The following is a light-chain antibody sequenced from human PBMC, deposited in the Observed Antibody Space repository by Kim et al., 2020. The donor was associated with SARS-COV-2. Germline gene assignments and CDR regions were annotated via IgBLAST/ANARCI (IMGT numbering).Light chain of an antibody. CDR3: QVWDSSTAE. Sequence: VAPGQTAIITCSGDKLGDRHACWYQKRPGPSPVLVIYQDIKRPSGIPERFSGSNSENTATLTISGTQAMDEADYYCQVWDSSTAEFGGGTQLTVL. CDR2: QDI. CDR1: KLGDRH. J-gene: IGLJ3*02. V-gene: IGLV3-1*01.